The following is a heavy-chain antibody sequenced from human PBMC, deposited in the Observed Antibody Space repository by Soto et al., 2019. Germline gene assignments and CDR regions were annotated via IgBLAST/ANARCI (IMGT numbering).Heavy chain of an antibody. J-gene: IGHJ3*02. D-gene: IGHD1-1*01. CDR2: MSHSGGT. CDR1: GGFDSSGSYY. CDR3: ARVERGTATTVIDAFAN. V-gene: IGHV4-34*01. Sequence: QVQLQQWGAGLLKPSETLSLPCAVYGGFDSSGSYYWSWIRQPPGKGMEWIGEMSHSGGTHFNPSLKTPVTISVDTSNNPLSLMMSSVTPTQAALYYCARVERGTATTVIDAFANLGPGTMVTVSS.